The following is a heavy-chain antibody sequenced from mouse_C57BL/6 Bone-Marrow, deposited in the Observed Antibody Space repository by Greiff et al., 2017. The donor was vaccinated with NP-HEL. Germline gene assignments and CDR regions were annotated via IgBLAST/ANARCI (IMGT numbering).Heavy chain of an antibody. V-gene: IGHV14-1*01. Sequence: EVQLQQSGAELVRPGASVKLSCTASGFNIKDYYMHWVKQRPEQGLEWIGRIDPEDGDTEYAPKFQGKATMTADTSSNTAYLQRSSLTSEDTAVYYCTAGCNYGDWYFEGWGTGTTVTVSS. CDR3: TAGCNYGDWYFEG. CDR1: GFNIKDYY. D-gene: IGHD1-1*01. CDR2: IDPEDGDT. J-gene: IGHJ1*03.